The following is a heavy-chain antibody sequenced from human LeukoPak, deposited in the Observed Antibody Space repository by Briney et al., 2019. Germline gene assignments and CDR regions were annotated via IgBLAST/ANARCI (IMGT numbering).Heavy chain of an antibody. J-gene: IGHJ4*02. CDR2: INHSGST. D-gene: IGHD3-3*01. V-gene: IGHV4-34*01. CDR3: AREPYYDFWSGNNGYFDY. Sequence: SETLSLTCAVYGGSFSGYYWSWIRQPPGKGLEWIGEINHSGSTYYNPSLKSRVTISVDTSKNQFSLKLSSVTAADTAVYYCAREPYYDFWSGNNGYFDYWGQGTLVTVSS. CDR1: GGSFSGYY.